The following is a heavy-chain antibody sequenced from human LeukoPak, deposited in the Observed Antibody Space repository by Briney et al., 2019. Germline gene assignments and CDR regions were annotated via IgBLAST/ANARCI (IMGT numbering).Heavy chain of an antibody. CDR1: GFTFSSYW. CDR2: INADGSST. CDR3: ARGYYYMDV. J-gene: IGHJ6*03. D-gene: IGHD2-15*01. Sequence: GGSLRLSCAASGFTFSSYWMHWVRQAPGKGLVWVSRINADGSSTTYADSVKGQFTISRDNAKNTLSLQMNSLRAEDTAVYYCARGYYYMDVWGKGTTVTVSS. V-gene: IGHV3-74*01.